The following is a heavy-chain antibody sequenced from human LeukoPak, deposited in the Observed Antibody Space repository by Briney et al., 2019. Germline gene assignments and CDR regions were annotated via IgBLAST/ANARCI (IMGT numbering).Heavy chain of an antibody. V-gene: IGHV7-4-1*02. CDR1: GYTFTSYA. Sequence: ASVKVSCKASGYTFTSYAMNWVRQAPGQGLEWMGWINTNTGNPTYAQGFTGRFVFSLDTSVSTAYLQISSLKAEDTAVYYCARAGYSYGFTAPANYYMDVWGKGTTVTVSS. CDR2: INTNTGNP. CDR3: ARAGYSYGFTAPANYYMDV. D-gene: IGHD5-18*01. J-gene: IGHJ6*03.